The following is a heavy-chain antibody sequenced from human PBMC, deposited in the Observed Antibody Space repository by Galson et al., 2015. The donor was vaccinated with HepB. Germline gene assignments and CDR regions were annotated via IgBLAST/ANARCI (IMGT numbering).Heavy chain of an antibody. CDR2: VNGDGSST. CDR1: GVTFINFR. D-gene: IGHD5-24*01. V-gene: IGHV3-74*01. Sequence: SLRLSCAASGVTFINFRMHWVRQIPGRGLAWVAHVNGDGSSTTYADSVKGRFTISRDNAKNMLFLQMNSLRVEDTAVYYCARSDYGDGYNYWGQGTLVTVSS. J-gene: IGHJ4*02. CDR3: ARSDYGDGYNY.